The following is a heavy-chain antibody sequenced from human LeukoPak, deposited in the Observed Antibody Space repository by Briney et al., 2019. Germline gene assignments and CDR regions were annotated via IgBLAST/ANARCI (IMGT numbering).Heavy chain of an antibody. V-gene: IGHV1-69*13. J-gene: IGHJ4*02. Sequence: SVKVSCKASGYTFTSYGISWVRQAPGQGLEWMGGIIPIFGTANYAQKFQGRVTITADESTSTAYMELSSLRSEDTAVYYCARDTGDFGDLGFDYWGQGTLVTVSS. CDR1: GYTFTSYG. CDR3: ARDTGDFGDLGFDY. CDR2: IIPIFGTA. D-gene: IGHD3-16*01.